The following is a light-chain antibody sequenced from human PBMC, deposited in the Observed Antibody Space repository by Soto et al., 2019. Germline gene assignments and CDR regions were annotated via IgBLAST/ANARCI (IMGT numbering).Light chain of an antibody. Sequence: DVVMTQSPLSLPVTPGEPASISCRSSQSLLHRNGFHYLDWYLQKPGQSPQLLIYLGSYRASGVPDRVSGSGSGTDFILKISRVEAEDVGVYYCMQGLETLTFGPGTRLEIK. CDR3: MQGLETLT. J-gene: IGKJ5*01. CDR1: QSLLHRNGFHY. V-gene: IGKV2-28*01. CDR2: LGS.